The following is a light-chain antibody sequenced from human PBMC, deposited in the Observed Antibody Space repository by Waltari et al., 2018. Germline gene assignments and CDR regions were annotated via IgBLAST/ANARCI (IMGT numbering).Light chain of an antibody. J-gene: IGLJ2*01. Sequence: SSELTQDPTVSVAMGQTVRITCQGDSLRSYYASLYQQRPGQAPVLVLFDRNDRPSGVPDRFSGSTSDNTAVLTITGAQAEDEASYYCHSRDASGVGGSFGGGTKLTVL. CDR3: HSRDASGVGGS. CDR1: SLRSYY. CDR2: DRN. V-gene: IGLV3-19*01.